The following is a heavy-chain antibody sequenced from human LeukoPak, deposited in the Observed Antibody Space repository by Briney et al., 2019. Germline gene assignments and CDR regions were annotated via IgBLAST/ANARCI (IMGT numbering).Heavy chain of an antibody. CDR1: GFTFSDYY. CDR2: ISDSSTYS. CDR3: ARSYSSYCFDY. D-gene: IGHD6-6*01. J-gene: IGHJ4*02. V-gene: IGHV3-11*03. Sequence: SGGSLRLSCAASGFTFSDYYMSWVRQAPGKGLEWVSYISDSSTYSKYADSVKGRFTISRDNAKNSLYLQMNSLRAEDTAVYYCARSYSSYCFDYWGQGTLVTVSS.